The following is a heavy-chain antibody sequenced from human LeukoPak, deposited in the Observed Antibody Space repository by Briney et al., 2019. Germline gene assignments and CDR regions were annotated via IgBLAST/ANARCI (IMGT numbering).Heavy chain of an antibody. Sequence: GASVKVSCKASGGTFSSYAISWVRQAPGQGLEWMGRIIPILGIANYAQKFQGRVTITADKSTSTDYMELSSLRSEDTAVYYCARVISYYYDSSGYSGAFDIWGQGTMVTVSS. CDR1: GGTFSSYA. CDR2: IIPILGIA. CDR3: ARVISYYYDSSGYSGAFDI. J-gene: IGHJ3*02. D-gene: IGHD3-22*01. V-gene: IGHV1-69*04.